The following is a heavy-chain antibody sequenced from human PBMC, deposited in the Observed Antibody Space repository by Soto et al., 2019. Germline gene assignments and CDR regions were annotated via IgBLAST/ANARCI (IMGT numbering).Heavy chain of an antibody. V-gene: IGHV3-23*01. CDR1: GFTFSSYA. D-gene: IGHD1-26*01. J-gene: IGHJ4*02. Sequence: EVQLLESGGGLVQPGGSLRLSCAASGFTFSSYAMRWVRQAPVKGLEWVSAISGSGGSTYYAYSVKGRFTISRDNSKNTLYLQMNSLRAEDTAVYYCARRGSGRYYDYWCQGTLVTVSS. CDR3: ARRGSGRYYDY. CDR2: ISGSGGST.